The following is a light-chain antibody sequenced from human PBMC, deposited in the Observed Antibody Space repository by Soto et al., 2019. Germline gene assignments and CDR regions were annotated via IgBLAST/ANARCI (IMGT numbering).Light chain of an antibody. CDR1: QSIDNW. CDR3: QQYNNYSWT. V-gene: IGKV1-5*03. CDR2: KAS. J-gene: IGKJ1*01. Sequence: DIQMTQSPSTLSASVGDRVAITCRASQSIDNWLAWYQHRPGKDPKLLIYKASSLESGVPSRFSGSGSGSEFTLTISSLQPDDFATYYCQQYNNYSWTFGQGTRVAIK.